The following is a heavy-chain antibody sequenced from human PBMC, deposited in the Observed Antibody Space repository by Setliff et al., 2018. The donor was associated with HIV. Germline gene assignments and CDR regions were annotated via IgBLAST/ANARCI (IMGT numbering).Heavy chain of an antibody. CDR3: ARFWNSGSYRDAFDI. Sequence: GESLKISCKGSGYSFTSYWIGWVRQMSGKGLEWMGIIYPGDSDTRYSPSLQGQVIISADKSISTAYLQWSSLKASDSAMYYCARFWNSGSYRDAFDIWGQGTMVTVSS. D-gene: IGHD1-26*01. CDR1: GYSFTSYW. CDR2: IYPGDSDT. V-gene: IGHV5-51*01. J-gene: IGHJ3*02.